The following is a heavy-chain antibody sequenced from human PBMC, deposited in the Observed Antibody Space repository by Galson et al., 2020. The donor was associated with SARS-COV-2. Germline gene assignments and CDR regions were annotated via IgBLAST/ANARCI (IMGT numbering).Heavy chain of an antibody. D-gene: IGHD3-3*01. V-gene: IGHV5-51*01. J-gene: IGHJ6*02. CDR2: IYGGDYDT. CDR1: GYMFTTYW. Sequence: GESLKISCKTSGYMFTTYWVVWVRQKPGRGLEWMGIIYGGDYDTRYSPSFQGQVTISADKSINTAYLQWSSLKASDSAIYYCARVENDLRSFYYYGMDFWGQGTTVTV. CDR3: ARVENDLRSFYYYGMDF.